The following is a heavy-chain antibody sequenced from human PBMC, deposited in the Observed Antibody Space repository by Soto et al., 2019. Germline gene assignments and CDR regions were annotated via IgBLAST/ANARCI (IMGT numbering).Heavy chain of an antibody. Sequence: QVQLVESGGGVVQPGRSLRLSCAASGFTFSSYGMHWVRQAPGKGLEWVAVISYDGSNKYYADSVKGRFTISRDNSKNTLYLQMNSLRAEDTAVYYCAKDLRPGWVGMATIIDYWGQGTLVTVSS. D-gene: IGHD5-12*01. CDR3: AKDLRPGWVGMATIIDY. J-gene: IGHJ4*02. V-gene: IGHV3-30*18. CDR1: GFTFSSYG. CDR2: ISYDGSNK.